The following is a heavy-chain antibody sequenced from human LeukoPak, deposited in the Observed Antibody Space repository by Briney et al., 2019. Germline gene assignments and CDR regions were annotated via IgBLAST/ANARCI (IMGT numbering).Heavy chain of an antibody. CDR2: IYQSGST. CDR1: GYSISSGHY. J-gene: IGHJ6*03. D-gene: IGHD2-2*01. Sequence: SSETLSLTCAVSGYSISSGHYWGWIRQPPGKGLEWIGSIYQSGSTYYNPSLKSRVTISVDTSKNQFSLKLSSVTAADTAVYYCARDQEAYCSSTSCYEYYYYMDVWGKGTTVTISS. CDR3: ARDQEAYCSSTSCYEYYYYMDV. V-gene: IGHV4-38-2*02.